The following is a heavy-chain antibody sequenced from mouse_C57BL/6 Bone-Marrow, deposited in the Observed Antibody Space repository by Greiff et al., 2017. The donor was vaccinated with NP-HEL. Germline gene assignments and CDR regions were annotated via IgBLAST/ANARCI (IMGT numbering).Heavy chain of an antibody. CDR1: GFTFSSYG. J-gene: IGHJ2*01. Sequence: EVQVVESGGDLVKPGGSLKLSCAASGFTFSSYGMSWVRQTPDKRLEWVATISSGGSYSYYPYSLKGRFTFPRDNAKNTPYLQMSSLKSEDTAMDYCARHGDYGSSVPDYWGQGTTLTVSS. CDR3: ARHGDYGSSVPDY. CDR2: ISSGGSYS. V-gene: IGHV5-6*01. D-gene: IGHD1-1*01.